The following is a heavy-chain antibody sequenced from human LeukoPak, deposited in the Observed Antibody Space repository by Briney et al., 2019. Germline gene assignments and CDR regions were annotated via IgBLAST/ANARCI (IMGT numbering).Heavy chain of an antibody. CDR2: ISSSGSTI. CDR1: GFTFSDYY. D-gene: IGHD2-15*01. V-gene: IGHV3-11*01. Sequence: NPGGSLRLSRAASGFTFSDYYMSWIRQAPGKGLEWVSYISSSGSTIYYADSVKGRFTISRDNAKNSLYLQMNSLRAEDTAVYYCARGIIENPYYFDYWGQGTLVTVSS. CDR3: ARGIIENPYYFDY. J-gene: IGHJ4*02.